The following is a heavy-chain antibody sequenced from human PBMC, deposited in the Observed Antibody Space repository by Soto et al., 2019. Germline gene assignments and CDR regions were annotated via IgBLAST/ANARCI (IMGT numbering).Heavy chain of an antibody. Sequence: PGGSLRLSCVTSGFTFNTFAMSWVRRAPGKGLEWVSAISISGDRTYYADSVKGRFFISRDNSNNTLFLRVSSLRVEDTATYYCAKARSSGWRNYFDQWGEGIPVTVSS. CDR3: AKARSSGWRNYFDQ. J-gene: IGHJ4*02. CDR2: ISISGDRT. D-gene: IGHD6-19*01. V-gene: IGHV3-23*01. CDR1: GFTFNTFA.